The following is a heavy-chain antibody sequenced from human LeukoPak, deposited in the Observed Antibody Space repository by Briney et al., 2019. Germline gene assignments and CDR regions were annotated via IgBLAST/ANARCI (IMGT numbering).Heavy chain of an antibody. CDR2: INAGNGNT. CDR3: ARVSSVTIVYYYYYYMDV. D-gene: IGHD4-17*01. CDR1: GYTFTSYA. J-gene: IGHJ6*03. V-gene: IGHV1-3*01. Sequence: VASVKVSCKASGYTFTSYAMHWVRQAPGQRLEWMGWINAGNGNTKYSQEFQGRVTMTTDTSTSTAYMELRSLRSDDTAVYYCARVSSVTIVYYYYYYMDVWGKGTTVTVSS.